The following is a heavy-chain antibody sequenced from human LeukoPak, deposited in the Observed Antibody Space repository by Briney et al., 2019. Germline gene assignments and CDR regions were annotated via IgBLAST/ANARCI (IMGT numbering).Heavy chain of an antibody. CDR1: IFTFSSYW. CDR2: INSDGSSI. Sequence: PGGSLRLSCSASIFTFSSYWMHWVRQVPGKGLVWVSHINSDGSSITYADSVKGRFTISRDNAENTLHLQMDSLRAEDTAVYYCARDKSYNLDCWGQGTLVTVSS. CDR3: ARDKSYNLDC. J-gene: IGHJ4*02. V-gene: IGHV3-74*01. D-gene: IGHD5-24*01.